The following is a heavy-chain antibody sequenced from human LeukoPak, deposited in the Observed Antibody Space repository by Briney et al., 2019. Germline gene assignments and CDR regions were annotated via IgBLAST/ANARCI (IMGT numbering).Heavy chain of an antibody. CDR2: IRVNDET. CDR3: AKGTGDMGYYFDY. V-gene: IGHV3-23*01. J-gene: IGHJ4*02. D-gene: IGHD7-27*01. CDR1: GFTFSNYA. Sequence: GGSLRLSCAASGFTFSNYAINWGRQAPGNGLEWGSGIRVNDETYYADSVKGRFTISRDNSENTLYLQMGGLRAEDTAVYYCAKGTGDMGYYFDYWGQGTLVTVSS.